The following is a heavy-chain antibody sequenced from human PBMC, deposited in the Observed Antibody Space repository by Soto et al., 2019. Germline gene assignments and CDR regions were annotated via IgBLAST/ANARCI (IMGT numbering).Heavy chain of an antibody. D-gene: IGHD2-15*01. V-gene: IGHV4-30-2*01. CDR3: ARGQVVAAQH. Sequence: QLQLQESGSGLVKPSQTLSLTCAVSGGSISSGGYSWSWIRQPPGKGLEWIGYLYHSGSTDSNPPLKSRVTISVDRSKNQVSLKLSSVTAADTAVYYCARGQVVAAQHGGQGTLVTVSS. CDR1: GGSISSGGYS. CDR2: LYHSGST. J-gene: IGHJ4*02.